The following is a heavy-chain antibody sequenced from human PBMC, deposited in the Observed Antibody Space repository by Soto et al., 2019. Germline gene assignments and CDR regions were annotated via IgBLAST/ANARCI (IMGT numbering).Heavy chain of an antibody. CDR1: GFSLSISGVG. V-gene: IGHV2-5*02. J-gene: IGHJ4*02. CDR3: THSFHLLLDY. Sequence: QITLKESGPALVKPTQTLTLTCTFSGFSLSISGVGVSWIRQPPGKAPEWLALIYGDDDKFYSPSLKTRLTITKDTSKNQVVLSMTNMEPVYTATYYCTHSFHLLLDYWGQGTLVTVSS. D-gene: IGHD2-2*01. CDR2: IYGDDDK.